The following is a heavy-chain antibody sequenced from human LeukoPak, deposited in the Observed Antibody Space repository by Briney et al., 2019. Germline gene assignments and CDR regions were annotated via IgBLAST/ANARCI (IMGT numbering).Heavy chain of an antibody. J-gene: IGHJ4*02. CDR1: GYTFTGYY. V-gene: IGHV1-2*06. CDR3: ARDPGYSYGSCFDY. CDR2: INPNSGGT. D-gene: IGHD5-18*01. Sequence: ASVKVSCKASGYTFTGYYMHWVRQAPGQGLEWMGRINPNSGGTNYAQKFQGRVTMTRDTSTSTVYMELSSLRSEDTAVYYCARDPGYSYGSCFDYWGQGTLVTVSS.